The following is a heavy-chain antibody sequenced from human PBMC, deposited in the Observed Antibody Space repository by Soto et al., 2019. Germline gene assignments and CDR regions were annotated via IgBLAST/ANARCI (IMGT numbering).Heavy chain of an antibody. V-gene: IGHV4-59*01. CDR3: ARSGDSSGYLYVFDY. J-gene: IGHJ4*01. CDR1: GGSINSYY. Sequence: SETLSLTGTVSGGSINSYYWSWIRQPPGKGLELIGHIYSSGSTDYNPSLRSRVTISVDTCKNQFSLKLISVTAADTAVYSCARSGDSSGYLYVFDYWDHDTLLAFSS. D-gene: IGHD3-22*01. CDR2: IYSSGST.